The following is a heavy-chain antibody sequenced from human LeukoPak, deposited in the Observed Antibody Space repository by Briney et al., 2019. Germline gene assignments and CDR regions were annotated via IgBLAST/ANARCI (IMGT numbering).Heavy chain of an antibody. CDR2: IKEDGSEK. Sequence: GGSLGLSCAASGFTFSSYWMSWVRQAPGKGLEWVATIKEDGSEKYYVGSVKGRFTISRDNAKNSLYLQMNSLRAEDTAVYYCARDRSRCYYWGQGTLVTVSS. V-gene: IGHV3-7*01. CDR3: ARDRSRCYY. CDR1: GFTFSSYW. J-gene: IGHJ4*02.